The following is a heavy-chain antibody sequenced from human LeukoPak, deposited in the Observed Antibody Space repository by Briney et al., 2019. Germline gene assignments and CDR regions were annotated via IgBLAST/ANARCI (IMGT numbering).Heavy chain of an antibody. V-gene: IGHV1-69*13. J-gene: IGHJ4*02. Sequence: SVKVSCKASGGTFSSYAISWVRQAPGQGLEWMGGIIPIFGTANYAQKFQGRVTITADESTSTAYMELSSLRSEDTAVYYCARGSLFTMVRGERGKEYYFDYWGQGTLVTVSS. CDR3: ARGSLFTMVRGERGKEYYFDY. CDR1: GGTFSSYA. CDR2: IIPIFGTA. D-gene: IGHD3-10*01.